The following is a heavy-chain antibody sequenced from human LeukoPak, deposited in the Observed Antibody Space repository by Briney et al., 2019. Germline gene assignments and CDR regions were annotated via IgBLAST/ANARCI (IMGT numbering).Heavy chain of an antibody. CDR3: ARDSVYDSSGYYSH. D-gene: IGHD3-22*01. CDR1: GFTFSSYS. V-gene: IGHV3-21*01. Sequence: GGSLRLSCAASGFTFSSYSMNWVRQVPGKGLEWVSSISSSSSYIYCADSVKGRFTISRDNAKNSLYLQMNSLRAEDTAVYYCARDSVYDSSGYYSHWGQGTLVTVSS. J-gene: IGHJ4*02. CDR2: ISSSSSYI.